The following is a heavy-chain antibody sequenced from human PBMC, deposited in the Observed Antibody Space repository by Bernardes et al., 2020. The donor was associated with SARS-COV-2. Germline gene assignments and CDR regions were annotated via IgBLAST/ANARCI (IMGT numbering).Heavy chain of an antibody. V-gene: IGHV3-21*01. CDR2: ISSSTSYI. CDR3: ARGAHHYYDSSGFMYSFDY. CDR1: GFTFSSYS. D-gene: IGHD3-22*01. Sequence: GGSLRLSCAASGFTFSSYSMNWVRQAPGKGLEWVSSISSSTSYIYYADSVKGRFTISRDNAKNSLYLQMNSLRAEETAVYYCARGAHHYYDSSGFMYSFDYWGQGTLVTVSS. J-gene: IGHJ4*02.